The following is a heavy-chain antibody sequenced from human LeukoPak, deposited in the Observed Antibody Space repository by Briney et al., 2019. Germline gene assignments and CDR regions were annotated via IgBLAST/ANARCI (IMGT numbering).Heavy chain of an antibody. CDR3: AKDAYYYDSSGYYTIDY. D-gene: IGHD3-22*01. Sequence: GGSLRLSCAASGFTFSSYGMHWVRQAPGKGLEWVAVISYDGSNKYYADSVKGRFTISRDNSKNTLYLQMNSLRAEDTAVYYCAKDAYYYDSSGYYTIDYWGQGTLVTVSS. CDR2: ISYDGSNK. J-gene: IGHJ4*02. CDR1: GFTFSSYG. V-gene: IGHV3-30*18.